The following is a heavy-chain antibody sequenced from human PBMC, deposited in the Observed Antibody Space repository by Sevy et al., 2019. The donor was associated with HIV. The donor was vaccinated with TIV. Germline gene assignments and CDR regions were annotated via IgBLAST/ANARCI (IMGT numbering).Heavy chain of an antibody. D-gene: IGHD3-10*01. V-gene: IGHV1-69*13. CDR1: GGTFSSYA. J-gene: IGHJ4*02. CDR3: ARASGELITMVRGVPRPLDY. CDR2: IIPIFGTA. Sequence: ASVKVSCKASGGTFSSYAISWVRQAPGQGLEWMGGIIPIFGTANYSQKFQGRVTITADESTSTAYMELSSLRSEDTAVYYCARASGELITMVRGVPRPLDYWGQGTLVTASS.